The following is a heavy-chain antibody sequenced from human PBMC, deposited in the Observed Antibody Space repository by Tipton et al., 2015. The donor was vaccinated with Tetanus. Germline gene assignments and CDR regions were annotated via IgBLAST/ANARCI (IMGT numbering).Heavy chain of an antibody. Sequence: GSLRLSCAASGFTFSSYSMNWVRQAPGKGLEWVSYISSSSSTIYYADSVKGRFTISRDNAKNSLYLQMNSLRAEDTAAYYCARARGHIVVVTVICMDVWGQGTTVTVSS. V-gene: IGHV3-48*01. CDR3: ARARGHIVVVTVICMDV. D-gene: IGHD2-21*02. CDR1: GFTFSSYS. J-gene: IGHJ6*02. CDR2: ISSSSSTI.